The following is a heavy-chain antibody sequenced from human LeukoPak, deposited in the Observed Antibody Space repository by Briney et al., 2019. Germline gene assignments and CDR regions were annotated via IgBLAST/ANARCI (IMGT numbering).Heavy chain of an antibody. CDR2: ISYDGSNK. V-gene: IGHV3-30*03. Sequence: GRSLRLSCAASGFTFSSYGMHWVRQAPGKGLEWVAVISYDGSNKYYADSVKGRFTISRDNAKNSLYLQMNSLRAEDTAVYYCARITIFGVVITHAFDIWGQGTMVTVSS. CDR3: ARITIFGVVITHAFDI. D-gene: IGHD3-3*01. J-gene: IGHJ3*02. CDR1: GFTFSSYG.